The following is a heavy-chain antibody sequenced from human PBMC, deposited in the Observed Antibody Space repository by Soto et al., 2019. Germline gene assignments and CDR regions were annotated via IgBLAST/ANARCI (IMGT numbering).Heavy chain of an antibody. Sequence: ASVKVSCKASGGTFSSYAISWVRQAPGQGLEWMGGIIPIFGTANYAQKFQGRVTITADESTSTAYMELSSLRSEDTAVYYCARYDFWSGYYPPYYYYGMDVWGQGTTVTVSS. D-gene: IGHD3-3*01. V-gene: IGHV1-69*13. CDR2: IIPIFGTA. CDR3: ARYDFWSGYYPPYYYYGMDV. J-gene: IGHJ6*02. CDR1: GGTFSSYA.